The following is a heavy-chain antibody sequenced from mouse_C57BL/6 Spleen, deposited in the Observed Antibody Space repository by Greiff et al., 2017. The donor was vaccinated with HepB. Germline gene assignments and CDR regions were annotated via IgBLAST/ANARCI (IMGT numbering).Heavy chain of an antibody. D-gene: IGHD2-3*01. CDR3: TGLDGYYPFAY. J-gene: IGHJ3*01. CDR1: GFTFSNYW. V-gene: IGHV6-3*01. Sequence: EVKVEESGGGLVQPGGSMKLSCVASGFTFSNYWMNWVRQSPEKGLEWVAQIRLKSDNYATLYAESVKGRFTISRDDSKSSVYLQMNNLRAKDTGIYYCTGLDGYYPFAYWGQGTLVTVAA. CDR2: IRLKSDNYAT.